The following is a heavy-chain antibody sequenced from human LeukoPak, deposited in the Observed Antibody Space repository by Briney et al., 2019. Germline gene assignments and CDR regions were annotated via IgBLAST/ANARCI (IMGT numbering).Heavy chain of an antibody. CDR3: ATPVGADTYYFDY. J-gene: IGHJ4*02. CDR2: FDPEDGET. Sequence: ASVKVSCKVSGYTLTELSMHWVRQAPGKGREGMGGFDPEDGETIYAQKFQGRVTMTEDTSTDTAYMELSSLRSEDTAVYCCATPVGADTYYFDYWGQGTLVTVSS. CDR1: GYTLTELS. V-gene: IGHV1-24*01. D-gene: IGHD1-26*01.